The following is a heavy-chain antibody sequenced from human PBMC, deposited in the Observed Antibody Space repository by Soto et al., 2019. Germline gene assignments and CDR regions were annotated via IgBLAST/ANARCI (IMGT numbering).Heavy chain of an antibody. D-gene: IGHD5-18*01. CDR1: GYTFTSYY. J-gene: IGHJ4*02. CDR2: INPSGGST. V-gene: IGHV1-46*03. Sequence: QVQLVQSGAEVKKPGASVKVSCKASGYTFTSYYMHWVRQAPGQGLEWMGIINPSGGSTSYAQKFQGRVTRTRDTSTSTVYMELSSLRSEDTAVYYCARATARIHLWSRFDYWGQGTLVTVSS. CDR3: ARATARIHLWSRFDY.